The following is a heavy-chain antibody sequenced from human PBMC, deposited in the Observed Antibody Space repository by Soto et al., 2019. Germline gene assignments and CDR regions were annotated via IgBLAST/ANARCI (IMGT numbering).Heavy chain of an antibody. CDR2: ISSSSSYI. Sequence: EVQLVESGGGLVKPGGSLRLSCAASGFTFSTYSMNWVRQAPGKGLEWVSSISSSSSYIYYADSVKGRFTISRDNAKNSVYMQMNSLRAEDTGVYYCERYDSSGYYWRYYYYGRDVWGQGTTVTVS. CDR3: ERYDSSGYYWRYYYYGRDV. CDR1: GFTFSTYS. V-gene: IGHV3-21*01. J-gene: IGHJ6*02. D-gene: IGHD3-22*01.